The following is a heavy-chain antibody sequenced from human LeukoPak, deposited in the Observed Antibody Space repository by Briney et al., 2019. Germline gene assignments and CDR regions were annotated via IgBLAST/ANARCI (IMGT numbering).Heavy chain of an antibody. CDR1: GFPFISYW. Sequence: GGSLGLSCAASGFPFISYWMSWVRQAPGKGLEWVANIKQDGSEKYYVDSVKGRFTISRDNAKNSLYLQMNSLRAEDTAVYYCARAGCSGGSCYSGGLYYYYGMDVWGKGTTVTVSS. J-gene: IGHJ6*04. V-gene: IGHV3-7*03. D-gene: IGHD2-15*01. CDR2: IKQDGSEK. CDR3: ARAGCSGGSCYSGGLYYYYGMDV.